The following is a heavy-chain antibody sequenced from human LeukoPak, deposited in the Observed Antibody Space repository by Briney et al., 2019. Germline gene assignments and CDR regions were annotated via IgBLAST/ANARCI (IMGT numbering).Heavy chain of an antibody. CDR3: AKRLGRYFFDF. CDR2: IIPILGIA. Sequence: ASVKVSCKASGGTFSSYAISWVRQAPGQGLEWMGRIIPILGIANYAQKFQGRVTITADKSTSTAYMELSSLRSEDTAVYYCAKRLGRYFFDFWGQGTLVTVSS. CDR1: GGTFSSYA. D-gene: IGHD1-26*01. J-gene: IGHJ4*02. V-gene: IGHV1-69*04.